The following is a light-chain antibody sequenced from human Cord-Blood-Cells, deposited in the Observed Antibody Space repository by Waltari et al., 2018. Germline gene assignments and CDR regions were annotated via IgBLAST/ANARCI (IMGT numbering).Light chain of an antibody. CDR3: QQYNSYSWT. CDR2: DAS. Sequence: DIQMTQSPSTLSASVGDRVTITCRASQSISSWLAWYQQKPGKAPKLLIYDASSLESGSPSRFSGSGSGTEFTLTISSLQPYDFATYYCQQYNSYSWTFGQGTKVEIK. V-gene: IGKV1-5*01. J-gene: IGKJ1*01. CDR1: QSISSW.